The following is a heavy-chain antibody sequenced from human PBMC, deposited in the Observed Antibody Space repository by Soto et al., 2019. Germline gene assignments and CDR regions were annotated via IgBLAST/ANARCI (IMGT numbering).Heavy chain of an antibody. D-gene: IGHD4-17*01. Sequence: QVQLVQSGAEVKKPGSSVKVSCKASGGTFSSYAISWVRQAPGQGLEWLGGIIPIFGTANYAQKFQGRVTITADESTSTAYMELSSLRSEDTAVYYCARGPYGGNRNPYFDYWCQGTLVTVSS. CDR1: GGTFSSYA. CDR2: IIPIFGTA. V-gene: IGHV1-69*01. CDR3: ARGPYGGNRNPYFDY. J-gene: IGHJ4*02.